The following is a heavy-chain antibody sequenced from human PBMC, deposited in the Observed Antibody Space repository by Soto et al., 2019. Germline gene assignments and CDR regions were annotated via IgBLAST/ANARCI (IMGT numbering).Heavy chain of an antibody. D-gene: IGHD2-15*01. CDR1: GGSVSSGSYY. V-gene: IGHV4-61*01. J-gene: IGHJ4*02. Sequence: QVQLQESGPGLVKPSETLSLTCTVSGGSVSSGSYYWSWIRQPPGKGLEWIGYIYYSGSTNYNPSLKSRVTISVDTSKNQFSLRLSSVTAADTAVYYCARGWPEGVVTYFDYWGQGTLVTVSS. CDR2: IYYSGST. CDR3: ARGWPEGVVTYFDY.